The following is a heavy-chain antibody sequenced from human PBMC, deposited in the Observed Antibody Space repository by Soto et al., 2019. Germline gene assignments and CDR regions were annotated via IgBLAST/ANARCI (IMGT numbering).Heavy chain of an antibody. D-gene: IGHD3-10*01. CDR3: AKRGVGRYGMDV. V-gene: IGHV3-23*01. J-gene: IGHJ6*02. CDR1: GFTFSSYA. Sequence: LRLSCAASGFTFSSYAMSWVRQAPRKGLEWVSAISGSGGSTYYADSVKGRFTISRDNSKNTLYLQMNSLRAEDTAVYYCAKRGVGRYGMDVWGQGTTVTVSS. CDR2: ISGSGGST.